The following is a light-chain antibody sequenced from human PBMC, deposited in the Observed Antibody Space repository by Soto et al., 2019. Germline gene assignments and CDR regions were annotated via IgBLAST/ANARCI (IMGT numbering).Light chain of an antibody. CDR1: NIGSKS. CDR3: QVWDSSSDHPYV. V-gene: IGLV3-21*04. Sequence: SYELTRPPSVSVAPGKTARITCGGNNIGSKSVHWYQQKPGQAPVLVIYYDSDRPSGIPERFSGSNSGNTATLTISRVEAGDEADYYCQVWDSSSDHPYVFGTGTKLTVL. CDR2: YDS. J-gene: IGLJ1*01.